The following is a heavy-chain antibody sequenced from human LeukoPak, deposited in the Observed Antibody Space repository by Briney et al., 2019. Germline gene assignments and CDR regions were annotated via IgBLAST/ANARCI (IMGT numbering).Heavy chain of an antibody. J-gene: IGHJ5*02. CDR3: ARVSYNSWFDP. D-gene: IGHD1-14*01. CDR2: IYYSGST. Sequence: PWETLSQTCTVSGGSISGSSYYWGWIRQPPGKGLEWIGSIYYSGSTYYNPSLKSRVTRSVDTSKNQFSLKLSSVTAADTAVYYCARVSYNSWFDPWGQGTLVTVSS. V-gene: IGHV4-39*07. CDR1: GGSISGSSYY.